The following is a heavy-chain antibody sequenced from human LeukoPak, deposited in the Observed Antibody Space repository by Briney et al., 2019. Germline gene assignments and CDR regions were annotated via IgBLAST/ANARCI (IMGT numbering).Heavy chain of an antibody. Sequence: SETLSLTCTVSGGSISSYYWSWIRQPPGKGLEWIGYIYYSGSTNYNPSLKSRVTISVDTSKNQFSLKLSSVTAADTAVYYCASLFTFSNDYWGQGTQVTVSS. CDR3: ASLFTFSNDY. V-gene: IGHV4-59*08. CDR1: GGSISSYY. J-gene: IGHJ4*02. CDR2: IYYSGST.